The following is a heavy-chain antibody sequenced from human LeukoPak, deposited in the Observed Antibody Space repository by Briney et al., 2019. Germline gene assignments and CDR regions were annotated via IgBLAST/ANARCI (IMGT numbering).Heavy chain of an antibody. CDR1: GGTFTSYG. J-gene: IGHJ4*02. Sequence: ASVKVSCKASGGTFTSYGIIWVRQAPGQGLEWMGWISAYNGNTNFAQKLQGRVTMTTDTSTSTAYMELRSLRSDDTAVYYCARAAYYYASGSHSLDYWGQGTLVTVSS. CDR3: ARAAYYYASGSHSLDY. V-gene: IGHV1-18*01. CDR2: ISAYNGNT. D-gene: IGHD3-10*01.